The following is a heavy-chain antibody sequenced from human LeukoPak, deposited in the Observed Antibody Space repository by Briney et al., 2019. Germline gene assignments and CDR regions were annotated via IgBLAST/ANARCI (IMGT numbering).Heavy chain of an antibody. CDR1: GGSISSSSYY. V-gene: IGHV4-39*07. CDR3: ARFPSYYAGGSSTNAFDI. D-gene: IGHD2-15*01. Sequence: SETLSLTCTVSGGSISSSSYYWGWIRQPPGKGLEWIGSICYSGSTYYNPSLKSRVTMSVDTSKNQFSLKLISVTAADTAVYYCARFPSYYAGGSSTNAFDIWGQGTMVTVSS. J-gene: IGHJ3*02. CDR2: ICYSGST.